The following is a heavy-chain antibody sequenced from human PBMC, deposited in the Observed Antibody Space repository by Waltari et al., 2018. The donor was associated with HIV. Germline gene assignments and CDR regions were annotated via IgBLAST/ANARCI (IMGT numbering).Heavy chain of an antibody. J-gene: IGHJ5*02. CDR2: INSDGSST. CDR3: APGRGWFDP. D-gene: IGHD3-10*01. V-gene: IGHV3-74*01. CDR1: GFTFRSHW. Sequence: EVQLVESGGGLVQPGGSLRLSCAASGFTFRSHWIHWGRQAPGKGLVWVSRINSDGSSTNYADSVKGRFTISRDNAKNTLYLQMNSLRVEDTAVYYCAPGRGWFDPWGQGTLVTVSS.